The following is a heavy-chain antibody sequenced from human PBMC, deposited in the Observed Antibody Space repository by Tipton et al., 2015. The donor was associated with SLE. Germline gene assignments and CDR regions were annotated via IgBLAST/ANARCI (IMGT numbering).Heavy chain of an antibody. D-gene: IGHD2-15*01. V-gene: IGHV4-34*01. Sequence: TLSLTCAASGFTFSDHYMDWVRQAPGKGLEWIGEINQGGSTNFNPSLKSRVTISVDTSKNQFSLKLSSVAAADTAVYFCGRRRYCSDGRCRYFDLWGRGTLVSVSS. CDR2: INQGGST. J-gene: IGHJ2*01. CDR1: GFTFSDHY. CDR3: GRRRYCSDGRCRYFDL.